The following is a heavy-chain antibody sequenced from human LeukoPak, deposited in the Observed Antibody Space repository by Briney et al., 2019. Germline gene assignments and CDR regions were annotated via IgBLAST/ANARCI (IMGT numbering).Heavy chain of an antibody. CDR2: INPNSGGT. CDR1: GYTFTGYY. V-gene: IGHV1-2*02. D-gene: IGHD6-6*01. Sequence: ASVKVSCKASGYTFTGYYMHWVRQAPGQGLEWMGWINPNSGGTNYAQKFQGRVTMTRDTSISTAYMELSRLRSDDTAVYYCARDPNGSRDSSSSGDYWGQGTLVTVSS. J-gene: IGHJ4*02. CDR3: ARDPNGSRDSSSSGDY.